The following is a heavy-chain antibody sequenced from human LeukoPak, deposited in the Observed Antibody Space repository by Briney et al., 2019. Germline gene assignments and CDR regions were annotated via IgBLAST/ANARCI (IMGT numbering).Heavy chain of an antibody. D-gene: IGHD2-8*02. V-gene: IGHV5-51*01. CDR2: IYPGDSDL. CDR3: ARPPYPYTSGGGVDY. J-gene: IGHJ4*02. CDR1: GYNFTNYW. Sequence: KVGESLKISCKGSGYNFTNYWIAWVRQMPGKGLEWMGIIYPGDSDLRYSPSFQGQVTISADKSISTAYLQWSSLKASDTAMYYCARPPYPYTSGGGVDYWGQGTLVTVSS.